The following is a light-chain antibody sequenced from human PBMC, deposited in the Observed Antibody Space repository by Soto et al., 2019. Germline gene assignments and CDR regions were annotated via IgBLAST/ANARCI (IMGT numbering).Light chain of an antibody. CDR1: SRDVGGYNY. CDR3: SSYAGSTCYV. V-gene: IGLV2-8*01. J-gene: IGLJ1*01. Sequence: QSALTQPPSASGSPGQSVTISCTGTSRDVGGYNYVSWYQQHPGKAPKLMIYEVSKRPSGVPDRFSGSKSGNTASLTVSGLQAEDEADYYCSSYAGSTCYVFGTGTKVTVL. CDR2: EVS.